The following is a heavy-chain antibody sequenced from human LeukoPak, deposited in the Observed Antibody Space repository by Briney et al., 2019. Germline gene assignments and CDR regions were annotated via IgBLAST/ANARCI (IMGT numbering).Heavy chain of an antibody. J-gene: IGHJ4*01. V-gene: IGHV3-30*02. CDR2: IRYDGSNK. D-gene: IGHD3-3*01. Sequence: PGGSLRLSCAASEFTFSRYGMHWVRQAPGKGLEWVAFIRYDGSNKYYADSVKGRFTISRDNSKNTLYLQMNSLRAEDTAVYYCAKVPGGPWGLLFALYHRGQGTLVTVSS. CDR3: AKVPGGPWGLLFALYH. CDR1: EFTFSRYG.